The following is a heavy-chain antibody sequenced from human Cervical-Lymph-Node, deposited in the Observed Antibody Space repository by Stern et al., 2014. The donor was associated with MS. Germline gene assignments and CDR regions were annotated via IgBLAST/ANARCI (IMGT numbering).Heavy chain of an antibody. CDR2: IMPILGTS. CDR1: GGTLISYP. CDR3: ARHLGSHESGWFDP. J-gene: IGHJ5*02. V-gene: IGHV1-69*01. D-gene: IGHD1-26*01. Sequence: QVQLVQSGAEVKKPGSSVKVSCQASGGTLISYPISWVRPAPGQGLEWLGVIMPILGTSNYAHKFQGRVTITADESTTTIYMELRSLKSEDTAVYYCARHLGSHESGWFDPWGQGTLVTVSS.